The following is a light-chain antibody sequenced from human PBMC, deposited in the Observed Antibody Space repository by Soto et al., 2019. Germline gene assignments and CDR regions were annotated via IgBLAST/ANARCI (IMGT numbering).Light chain of an antibody. CDR3: SSFTTSSTYV. J-gene: IGLJ1*01. V-gene: IGLV2-14*01. CDR2: DVT. CDR1: SSDVGLYNY. Sequence: QSVLTQPASVSGSPGQSIAISCTGTSSDVGLYNYVSWYQQHPVKVPKLIIYDVTNRPSGVSDRFSGSKSGNTASLTISGLQADDEAEYYCSSFTTSSTYVFGTGTKLTVL.